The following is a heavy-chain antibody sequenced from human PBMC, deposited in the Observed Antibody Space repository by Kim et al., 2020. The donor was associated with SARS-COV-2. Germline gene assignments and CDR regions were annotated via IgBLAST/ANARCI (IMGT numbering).Heavy chain of an antibody. Sequence: GGSLRLSCAASGFTFSNAWMSWVRQAPGKGLEWVGRIKSKTDGGTTDYAAPVKGRFTISRDDSKNTLYLQMNSLKTEDTAVYYCTTLPIAAAGLPFDYWGQGTLVTVSS. CDR2: IKSKTDGGTT. J-gene: IGHJ4*02. D-gene: IGHD6-13*01. CDR3: TTLPIAAAGLPFDY. CDR1: GFTFSNAW. V-gene: IGHV3-15*01.